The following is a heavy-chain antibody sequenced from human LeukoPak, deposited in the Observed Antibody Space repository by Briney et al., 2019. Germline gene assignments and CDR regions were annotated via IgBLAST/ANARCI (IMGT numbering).Heavy chain of an antibody. CDR2: ISRSSIYK. D-gene: IGHD1-26*01. Sequence: AGGSLRLSCAASGFTFSNYNMNWVRQAPGKGLEWVSSISRSSIYKYYADSMKGRFTISRDNAKNSVYLQVNSVRAEDTAVYYCARATWDPNYYYYMDVWGKGTTVTISS. CDR1: GFTFSNYN. CDR3: ARATWDPNYYYYMDV. J-gene: IGHJ6*03. V-gene: IGHV3-21*01.